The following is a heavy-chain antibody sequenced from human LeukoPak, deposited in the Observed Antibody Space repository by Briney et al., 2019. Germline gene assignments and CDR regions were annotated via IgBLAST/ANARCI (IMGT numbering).Heavy chain of an antibody. CDR2: INHSGST. CDR3: ARDVVAGTGFDY. CDR1: GGSFSGYY. D-gene: IGHD6-19*01. Sequence: SETLSLTCAVYGGSFSGYYWSWIRQPPGKGLEWIGEINHSGSTNYNPSLKSRVTISVDTSKNQFSLKLSSGTAADTAVYYCARDVVAGTGFDYWGQGTLVTVSS. V-gene: IGHV4-34*01. J-gene: IGHJ4*02.